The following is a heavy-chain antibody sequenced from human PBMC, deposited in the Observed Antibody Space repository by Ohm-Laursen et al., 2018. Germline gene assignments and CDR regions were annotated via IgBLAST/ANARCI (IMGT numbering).Heavy chain of an antibody. Sequence: GSLRLSCAASGFIFSNFAMNWVRQAPGKGLEWVSAISANGVSTYYADSVKGRVAISRDNSKNTLYLQMNSLRAEDTAVYYCAKGAGGFLDYWGQGTLVTVSS. CDR1: GFIFSNFA. D-gene: IGHD2-8*02. J-gene: IGHJ4*02. CDR3: AKGAGGFLDY. CDR2: ISANGVST. V-gene: IGHV3-23*01.